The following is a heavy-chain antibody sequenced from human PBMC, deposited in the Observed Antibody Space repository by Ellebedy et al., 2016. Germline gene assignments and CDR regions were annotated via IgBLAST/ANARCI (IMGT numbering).Heavy chain of an antibody. J-gene: IGHJ4*02. Sequence: SETLSLTXAVYGGSFSGYYWNWIRQPPGKGLEWIGEINHSGSTNYIPSLKSRFTISGDTSKNQFSLKLSSVTAADTAMYYCARARPAAGTYYFDYWGQGTLVTVSS. CDR3: ARARPAAGTYYFDY. CDR2: INHSGST. D-gene: IGHD6-13*01. V-gene: IGHV4-34*01. CDR1: GGSFSGYY.